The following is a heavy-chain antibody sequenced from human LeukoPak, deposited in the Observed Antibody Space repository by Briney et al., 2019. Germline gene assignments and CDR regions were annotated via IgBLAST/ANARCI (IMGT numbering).Heavy chain of an antibody. CDR1: GFTFSSYS. D-gene: IGHD1-1*01. CDR2: ISSSSSYI. J-gene: IGHJ6*02. Sequence: GGSLRLSCAASGFTFSSYSMNWVRQAPGKGLEWASSISSSSSYIYYADSVKGRFTISRDNAKNSLYLQMNSLRAEDTAVYYCARDVGPPFVVQDYYYGMDVWGQGTTVTVSS. V-gene: IGHV3-21*01. CDR3: ARDVGPPFVVQDYYYGMDV.